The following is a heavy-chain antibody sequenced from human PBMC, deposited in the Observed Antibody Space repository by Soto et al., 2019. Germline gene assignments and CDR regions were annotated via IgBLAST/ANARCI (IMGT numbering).Heavy chain of an antibody. J-gene: IGHJ5*02. V-gene: IGHV3-48*02. Sequence: EVQLVESGGGLVQPGGSLRLSCAASKFTFSGYSMNWVRQAPGKGLGWVSYISSTSATIYYADSVKGRFTISRDDAKNSLYLQMNSLRDEDTAVYYCARVSEKGGGPWGQEALVTVSS. CDR2: ISSTSATI. D-gene: IGHD3-16*01. CDR1: KFTFSGYS. CDR3: ARVSEKGGGP.